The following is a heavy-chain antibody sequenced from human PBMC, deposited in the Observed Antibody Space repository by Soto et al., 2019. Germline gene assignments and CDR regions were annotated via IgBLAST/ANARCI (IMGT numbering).Heavy chain of an antibody. V-gene: IGHV3-9*01. CDR1: GFTFHEYA. CDR3: TKGGYDLIYYFGMDV. D-gene: IGHD5-12*01. Sequence: EVQLIESGGDWVQPGTSLRVSCAASGFTFHEYAMHWVRQAPGKGLEWVSGISSDGDTIAYADSVQGRFTVFRDNAKNSLYLQMNSLRAEDTALYYCTKGGYDLIYYFGMDVWGQGTTVTVSS. CDR2: ISSDGDTI. J-gene: IGHJ6*02.